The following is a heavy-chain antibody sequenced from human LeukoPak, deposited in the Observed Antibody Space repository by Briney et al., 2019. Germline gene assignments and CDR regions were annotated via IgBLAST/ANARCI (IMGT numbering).Heavy chain of an antibody. Sequence: ASVKVSCKVSGNTLTELSMHWVRQAPGKGLEWMGGFDPEDGETIYAQKFQGRVTMTEDTSTDTAYMELSSLRSEDTALYYCARIFSPINGYGSGYYSFLGSLDPWGQGTLVTVSS. CDR1: GNTLTELS. CDR3: ARIFSPINGYGSGYYSFLGSLDP. D-gene: IGHD3-10*01. J-gene: IGHJ5*02. CDR2: FDPEDGET. V-gene: IGHV1-24*01.